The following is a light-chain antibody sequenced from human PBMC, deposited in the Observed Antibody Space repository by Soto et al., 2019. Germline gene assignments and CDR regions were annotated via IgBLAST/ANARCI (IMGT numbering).Light chain of an antibody. V-gene: IGKV3-15*01. CDR2: GAS. J-gene: IGKJ1*01. Sequence: EIVMTQSPATLSVSPGERATLSCRASQSVGSTLAWYQQKPGQAPRFLIYGASTRATGIPARFSGSGSGTEFTLTIYSLQSEDFAVYYCQQYSNWPTFGQGTKVDIK. CDR3: QQYSNWPT. CDR1: QSVGST.